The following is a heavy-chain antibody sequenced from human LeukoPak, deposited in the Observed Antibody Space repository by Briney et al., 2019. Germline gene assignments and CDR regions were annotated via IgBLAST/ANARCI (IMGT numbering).Heavy chain of an antibody. CDR3: AKGGYDYVEVAYFDY. Sequence: GGSLRLSCAAPGFTFSNYAMNWVRQAPRKGLEWVSTIIGSSGSTFYVDSVKGRFTISKDTSKNTLYLHMSSLRADDTAVYYCAKGGYDYVEVAYFDYWGQGTLVTVSS. D-gene: IGHD5-12*01. J-gene: IGHJ4*02. CDR1: GFTFSNYA. CDR2: IIGSSGST. V-gene: IGHV3-23*01.